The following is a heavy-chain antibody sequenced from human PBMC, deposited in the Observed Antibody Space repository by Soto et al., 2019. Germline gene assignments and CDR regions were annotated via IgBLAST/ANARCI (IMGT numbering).Heavy chain of an antibody. CDR1: GFTFSSYG. CDR3: ASSWQGQWELPPGY. D-gene: IGHD1-7*01. Sequence: QVQLVESGGGVVQPGRSLRLSCAASGFTFSSYGMHWVRQAPGKGLEWVAAIWYDGRNKYYADSVKGRFTISRDNSKNPLYLQMDSLRAEDTAVYYCASSWQGQWELPPGYWGQGTLVTVSS. J-gene: IGHJ4*02. CDR2: IWYDGRNK. V-gene: IGHV3-33*01.